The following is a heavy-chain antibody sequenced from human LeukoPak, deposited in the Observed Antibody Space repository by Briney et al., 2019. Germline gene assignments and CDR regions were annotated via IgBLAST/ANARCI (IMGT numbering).Heavy chain of an antibody. V-gene: IGHV1-69*13. Sequence: SVKVSCKASGGTFSSYAISWVRQAPGQGLEWMGGIIPIFGTANYAQKFQGRVTITADESTSTAYMELSSLRSEDTAVYYCAKNLLIGTLYFYMDVWGKGTRSPSP. CDR3: AKNLLIGTLYFYMDV. J-gene: IGHJ6*03. CDR2: IIPIFGTA. CDR1: GGTFSSYA. D-gene: IGHD2-21*01.